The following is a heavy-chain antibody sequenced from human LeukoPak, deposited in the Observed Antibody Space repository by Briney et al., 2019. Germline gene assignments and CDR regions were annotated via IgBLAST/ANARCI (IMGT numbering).Heavy chain of an antibody. D-gene: IGHD5-12*01. V-gene: IGHV1-8*01. CDR1: GYTFTSYD. Sequence: ASVKVSCKASGYTFTSYDINWVRQATGQGLEWMGWMNPNSGNTGYAQKFQGRVTMTRNTSISTAYMELSSLRSEDTAVYYCARAVWLRFSYYYMGVWGKGTTVTVSS. CDR3: ARAVWLRFSYYYMGV. J-gene: IGHJ6*03. CDR2: MNPNSGNT.